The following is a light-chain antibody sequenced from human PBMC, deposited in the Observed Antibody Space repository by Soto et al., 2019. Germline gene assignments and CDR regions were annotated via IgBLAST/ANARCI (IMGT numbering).Light chain of an antibody. CDR3: SSYTSSSTRV. Sequence: QSALTQPVSVSGSPGQSITISCTGTSSDVGAYDYVSWYQQHPDKAPKLMIYEVSNRPSGVSNRFSGSKSVNTATLTISGLQAEDEADYYCSSYTSSSTRVFRTGTKVTVL. CDR1: SSDVGAYDY. V-gene: IGLV2-14*03. CDR2: EVS. J-gene: IGLJ1*01.